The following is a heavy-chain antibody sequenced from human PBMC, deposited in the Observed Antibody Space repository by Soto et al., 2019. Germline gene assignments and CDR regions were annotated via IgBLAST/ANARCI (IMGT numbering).Heavy chain of an antibody. J-gene: IGHJ4*02. CDR1: GFTFSSYS. D-gene: IGHD2-15*01. CDR2: IISSSSYI. Sequence: EVQLVESGGGLVKPGGSLRLSCAASGFTFSSYSMNWVRQAPGKGLEWVSSIISSSSYIYYADSVKGRFTISRDNAKNLLYLQMNSLGAEATAVYYCARDHPFKYWSGGSCYSDGYWVQGTLVTVSS. CDR3: ARDHPFKYWSGGSCYSDGY. V-gene: IGHV3-21*01.